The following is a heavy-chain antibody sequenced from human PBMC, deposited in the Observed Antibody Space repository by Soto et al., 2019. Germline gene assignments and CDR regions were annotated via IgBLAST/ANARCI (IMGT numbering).Heavy chain of an antibody. CDR3: ARVQLPRYDFWSGYYDD. J-gene: IGHJ4*02. V-gene: IGHV4-30-2*01. D-gene: IGHD3-3*01. CDR2: IYHSGST. CDR1: GGSISSFCYS. Sequence: SETLSLTCAVSGGSISSFCYSWSWIRQPPGKGLEWIGYIYHSGSTYYNPSLKSRVTISVDRSKNQFSLKLSSVTAADTAVYYCARVQLPRYDFWSGYYDDWGQGTLVTVSS.